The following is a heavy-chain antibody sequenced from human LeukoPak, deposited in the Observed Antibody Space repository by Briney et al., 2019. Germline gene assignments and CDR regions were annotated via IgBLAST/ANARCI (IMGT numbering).Heavy chain of an antibody. CDR2: INSDGSST. D-gene: IGHD3-22*01. CDR1: GFTFSSYW. CDR3: AREYYYDSSGHDGQNWFDP. Sequence: PGGSLRLSCAASGFTFSSYWMHWVRQAPGKGLVWVSRINSDGSSTSYADSVKGRFTISRDNAKNTLYLQMNSLRAEDTAVYYCAREYYYDSSGHDGQNWFDPWGQGTLVTVSS. J-gene: IGHJ5*02. V-gene: IGHV3-74*01.